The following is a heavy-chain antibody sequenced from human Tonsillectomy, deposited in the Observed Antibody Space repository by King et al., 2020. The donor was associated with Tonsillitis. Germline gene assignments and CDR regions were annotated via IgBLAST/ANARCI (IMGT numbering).Heavy chain of an antibody. CDR3: AREAVRGAHHFDY. V-gene: IGHV4-59*01. Sequence: VQLQESDPGLVKPSETLSLTCTVSGGSISSYYWSWIRQPPGKGLEWMGYIYYSGTTNYNPSLKSRVTISVDTSKNQFSLKLSSVTAADTAVYYCAREAVRGAHHFDYWGQGTLVTVSS. D-gene: IGHD3-10*01. J-gene: IGHJ4*02. CDR2: IYYSGTT. CDR1: GGSISSYY.